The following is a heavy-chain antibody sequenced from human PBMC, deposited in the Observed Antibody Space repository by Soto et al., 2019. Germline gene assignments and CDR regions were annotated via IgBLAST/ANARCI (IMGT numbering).Heavy chain of an antibody. Sequence: EVQLVDSGGGFVQPGGSLRLSCAASGFTFDTFSMNWIRQAPGKGLEWVSYISGRSTVIYYADSVKGRFTISRDNAKNSLYLQMNSLRDEDSAVYYCARVRSGSYSYLDYWGQGTLVTVSS. J-gene: IGHJ4*02. V-gene: IGHV3-48*02. CDR3: ARVRSGSYSYLDY. CDR1: GFTFDTFS. CDR2: ISGRSTVI. D-gene: IGHD1-26*01.